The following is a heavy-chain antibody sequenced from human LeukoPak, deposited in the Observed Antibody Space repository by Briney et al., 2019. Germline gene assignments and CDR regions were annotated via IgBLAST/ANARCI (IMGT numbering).Heavy chain of an antibody. CDR3: ALELQGGYSYGFDY. J-gene: IGHJ4*02. V-gene: IGHV3-33*01. CDR1: GFTFSSYG. CDR2: IWYDGSNK. D-gene: IGHD5-18*01. Sequence: GRSLRLSCAASGFTFSSYGMHWVRQAPGKGLEWVAAIWYDGSNKYYADSVKGRFTISRDNSKNTLYLQMNSLRAEDTAVYYCALELQGGYSYGFDYWGQRTLVTVSS.